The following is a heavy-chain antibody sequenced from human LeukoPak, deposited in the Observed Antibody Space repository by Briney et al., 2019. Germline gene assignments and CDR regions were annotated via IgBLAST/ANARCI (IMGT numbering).Heavy chain of an antibody. CDR3: AKGRTEGGTLALDY. Sequence: GGSLRLSCAASGFTFSSYAITWVRQAPGKGREWVSGISGSGGNTYYTDSVRGRLSISRDNSKNKLYLQVNSLRAEDTAVYYCAKGRTEGGTLALDYWGQGTLVTVSS. D-gene: IGHD6-19*01. CDR2: ISGSGGNT. J-gene: IGHJ4*02. CDR1: GFTFSSYA. V-gene: IGHV3-23*01.